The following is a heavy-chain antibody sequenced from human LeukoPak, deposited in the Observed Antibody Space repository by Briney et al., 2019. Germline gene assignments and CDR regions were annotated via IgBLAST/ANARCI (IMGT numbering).Heavy chain of an antibody. CDR3: ARSTGHDY. CDR1: GFTFYDCA. D-gene: IGHD2-2*01. V-gene: IGHV3-9*01. CDR2: ISWNSGSI. Sequence: GGSLRLSCAASGFTFYDCAMHWVRQAPGKGLEWVSGISWNSGSIGYADSVKGRFTISRDNAKNSLYLQMNSLRAEDTALYYCARSTGHDYWGQGTLVTVSS. J-gene: IGHJ4*02.